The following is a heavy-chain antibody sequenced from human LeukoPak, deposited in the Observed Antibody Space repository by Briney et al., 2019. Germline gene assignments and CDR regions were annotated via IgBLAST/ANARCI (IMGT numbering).Heavy chain of an antibody. J-gene: IGHJ4*02. D-gene: IGHD2-15*01. Sequence: PSQTLSLTCTVSGASIRSADFHGSWLRQPPGKGLEWIGYIYYSGTTYYSPSLKSRVTISADTSKNQFSLKMKSVTATDTAVYYCASLMAAGGSFDYWGQGSRVTVSS. CDR3: ASLMAAGGSFDY. V-gene: IGHV4-30-4*01. CDR2: IYYSGTT. CDR1: GASIRSADFH.